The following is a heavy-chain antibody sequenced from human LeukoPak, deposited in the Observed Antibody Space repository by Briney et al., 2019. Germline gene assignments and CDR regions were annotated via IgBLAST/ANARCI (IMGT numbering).Heavy chain of an antibody. V-gene: IGHV4-61*02. CDR1: GGSISSGSYY. D-gene: IGHD3-16*01. Sequence: SQTLSLTCTVSGGSISSGSYYWSWIRQPAGKGLEWIGRIYTSGSTNYNPSLKSRVTISVDTSKNQFSLKLSSVTAADTAVYYCARAVLYVGDFDYWGQGTLVTVSS. CDR3: ARAVLYVGDFDY. CDR2: IYTSGST. J-gene: IGHJ4*02.